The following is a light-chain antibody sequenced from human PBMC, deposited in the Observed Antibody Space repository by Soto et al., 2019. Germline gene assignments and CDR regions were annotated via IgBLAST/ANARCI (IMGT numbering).Light chain of an antibody. CDR2: DVS. CDR1: QGVTTN. V-gene: IGKV3-15*01. J-gene: IGKJ5*01. CDR3: QQRSNWLIT. Sequence: EIVMTQSPATLSVSPGERATLSCRAGQGVTTNFAWYQQKSGQSPRLLIYDVSTRATGVPARFSGTGSETDFTLTISGLQSDDSAVYYCQQRSNWLITFGQGTRLEIK.